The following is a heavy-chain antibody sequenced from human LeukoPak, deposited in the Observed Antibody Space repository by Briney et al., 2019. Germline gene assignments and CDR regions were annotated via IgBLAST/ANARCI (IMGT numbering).Heavy chain of an antibody. V-gene: IGHV1-18*01. CDR3: ARVWYSALWYFDL. Sequence: ASVKVSCKASGYTFTSYDISWVRQAPGQGLEWMGWISAYNGNTNYVQNLQGRVTMTTDTSTSTAYMELRSLRSDDTAVYYCARVWYSALWYFDLWGRGTLVTLSS. D-gene: IGHD2-15*01. CDR1: GYTFTSYD. CDR2: ISAYNGNT. J-gene: IGHJ2*01.